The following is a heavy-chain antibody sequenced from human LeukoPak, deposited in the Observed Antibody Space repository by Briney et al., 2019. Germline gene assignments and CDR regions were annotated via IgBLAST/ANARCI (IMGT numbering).Heavy chain of an antibody. CDR2: IKQDGNEK. CDR3: ARGPNYGDRVDYFDY. CDR1: GFIFRNHW. J-gene: IGHJ4*02. D-gene: IGHD4-17*01. Sequence: GGSLRLSCAASGFIFRNHWMSWVRQVPGRALEWVAHIKQDGNEKHYVDSVEGRFTLSRDDSKNSLYLQMNSLRVDDSAVYYCARGPNYGDRVDYFDYWGQGNLVTVSS. V-gene: IGHV3-7*01.